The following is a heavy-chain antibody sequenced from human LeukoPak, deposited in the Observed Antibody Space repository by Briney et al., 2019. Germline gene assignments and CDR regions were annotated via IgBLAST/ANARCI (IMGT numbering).Heavy chain of an antibody. CDR1: GFTFSSYW. CDR2: IKQDGSEK. J-gene: IGHJ3*02. V-gene: IGHV3-7*03. Sequence: GGSLRLSCAASGFTFSSYWMSWVRQAPGKGLEWVANIKQDGSEKYYVDSVKGRFTISRDNAKNSLDLQMNSLRAEDTAVYYCAKGRDGYNDAFDIWGQGTMVTVSS. CDR3: AKGRDGYNDAFDI. D-gene: IGHD5-24*01.